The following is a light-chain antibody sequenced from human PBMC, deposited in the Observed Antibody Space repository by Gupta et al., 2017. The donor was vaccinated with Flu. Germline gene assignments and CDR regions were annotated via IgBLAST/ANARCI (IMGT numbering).Light chain of an antibody. J-gene: IGLJ3*02. CDR3: EAWDDGRSVWV. CDR1: SSNIGSNY. Sequence: QSVLTQPPSASGTPGQRVTISCSGSSSNIGSNYVYWYQQLPGTEHKRRSDRNNQRHSGVTDRFAGSKSGNSDYMDISVIRSDDDAEYYCEAWDDGRSVWVFGGGNKLT. V-gene: IGLV1-47*01. CDR2: RNN.